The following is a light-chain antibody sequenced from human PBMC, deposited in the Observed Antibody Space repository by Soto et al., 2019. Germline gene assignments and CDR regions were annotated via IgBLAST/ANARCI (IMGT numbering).Light chain of an antibody. J-gene: IGKJ2*01. V-gene: IGKV3-15*01. CDR3: QQYDDWPLT. CDR1: RYIGNN. CDR2: GAS. Sequence: EIVITQSPATLSVSPGERATLSCRASRYIGNNLAWYQQKRGQAPRLLTFGASTRATDIPARFSGSGSGAEFTLTISSLQSVDFAVYYCQQYDDWPLTFGQGTRLEIK.